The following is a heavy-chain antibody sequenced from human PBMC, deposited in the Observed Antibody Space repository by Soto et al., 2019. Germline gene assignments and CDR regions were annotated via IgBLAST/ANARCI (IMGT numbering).Heavy chain of an antibody. Sequence: QVQLVESGGGVVQPGRSLRLSCAVSGFTFSSYGMHWVRQAPGKGLEWVAVISYDGSNKYYADSVKGRFTISRDNSKNTLYLQMNSLRAEDTAVYYCAKERVVKGYYGMDVWGQGTTVTVSS. J-gene: IGHJ6*02. CDR3: AKERVVKGYYGMDV. CDR2: ISYDGSNK. V-gene: IGHV3-30*18. D-gene: IGHD3-3*01. CDR1: GFTFSSYG.